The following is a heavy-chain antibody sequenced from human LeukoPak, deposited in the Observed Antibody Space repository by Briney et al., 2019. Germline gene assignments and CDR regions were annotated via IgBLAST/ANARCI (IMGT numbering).Heavy chain of an antibody. J-gene: IGHJ4*02. V-gene: IGHV1-69-2*01. CDR3: ATGQVGSIPNFDY. CDR1: GYTFTGYY. CDR2: VDPEDGET. Sequence: ASVKVSCKASGYTFTGYYMHWVQQAPGKGLEWMGRVDPEDGETIYAEKFQGRVTITADTSTDTAYMELSSLRSEDTAVYYCATGQVGSIPNFDYWGQGTLVTVSS. D-gene: IGHD1-26*01.